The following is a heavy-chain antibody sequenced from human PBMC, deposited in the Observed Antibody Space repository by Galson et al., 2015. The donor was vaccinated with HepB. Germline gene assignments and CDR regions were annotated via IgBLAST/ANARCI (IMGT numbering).Heavy chain of an antibody. CDR1: GSTFTTYY. V-gene: IGHV1-46*01. Sequence: SVKVSCKASGSTFTTYYMHWVRQAPGQGLEWMGVINPSGGSTSYAQNFQGRVTMTRDTSTSTVYMELSSLRSEDTAVYYCGRDLPDYYDSSGPSFDYWGQGILVTVSS. CDR2: INPSGGST. J-gene: IGHJ4*02. D-gene: IGHD3-22*01. CDR3: GRDLPDYYDSSGPSFDY.